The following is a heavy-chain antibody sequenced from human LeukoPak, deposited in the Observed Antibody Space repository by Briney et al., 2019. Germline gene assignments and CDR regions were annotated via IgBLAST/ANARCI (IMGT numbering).Heavy chain of an antibody. J-gene: IGHJ6*03. Sequence: KTSETLSLTCAVYGGSFSGYYWSWIRQPPGKGLEWIGEINHSGSTNYNPSLKSRVTISVDTSKNQFSLKLSSVTAADTAVYYCASVPSGNYYYYYMDVWGKGTTVTISS. CDR2: INHSGST. V-gene: IGHV4-34*01. D-gene: IGHD5-12*01. CDR3: ASVPSGNYYYYYMDV. CDR1: GGSFSGYY.